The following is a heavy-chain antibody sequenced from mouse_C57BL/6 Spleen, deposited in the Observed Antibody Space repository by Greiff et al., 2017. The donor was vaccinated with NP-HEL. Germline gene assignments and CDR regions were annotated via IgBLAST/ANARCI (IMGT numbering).Heavy chain of an antibody. J-gene: IGHJ2*01. CDR3: ARAGYYDYDGYYFDY. V-gene: IGHV3-1*01. Sequence: VQLQQSGPGMVKPSQSLSLTCTATGYSITSGYDWHWIRHFPGNKLEWMGYISYSGSTNYNPSLKSRISITHDTSKNHFFLKLNSVTTEDTATYYCARAGYYDYDGYYFDYWGQGTTLTVSS. CDR1: GYSITSGYD. CDR2: ISYSGST. D-gene: IGHD2-4*01.